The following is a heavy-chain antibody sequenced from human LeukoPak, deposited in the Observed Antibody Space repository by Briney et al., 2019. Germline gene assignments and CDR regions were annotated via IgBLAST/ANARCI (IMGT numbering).Heavy chain of an antibody. CDR3: AKDMGEPAYCGGDCYSRYVQH. V-gene: IGHV3-23*01. CDR2: ISGSGGST. D-gene: IGHD2-21*02. Sequence: PGGSLRLSCAASGFTFSSYAMSWVRQAPGKGLEGVSAISGSGGSTSYADSVKGRFTISRDNSKSTLYLQMNSLRAEDTAVYYCAKDMGEPAYCGGDCYSRYVQHWGQGTLVAVSS. J-gene: IGHJ1*01. CDR1: GFTFSSYA.